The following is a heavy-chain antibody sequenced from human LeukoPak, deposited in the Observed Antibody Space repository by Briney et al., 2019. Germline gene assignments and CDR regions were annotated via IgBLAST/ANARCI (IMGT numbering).Heavy chain of an antibody. CDR2: INDDGSST. Sequence: GGSLRLSCAASGFTVSSNYMSWVRQAPGKGLVWVSRINDDGSSTYYADSVKGRFTISRDNAKSTLYLQMSSLRAEDTAVYYCAREIIVAGKSIDYWGQGTLVTVSS. D-gene: IGHD5-12*01. J-gene: IGHJ4*02. CDR3: AREIIVAGKSIDY. CDR1: GFTVSSNY. V-gene: IGHV3-74*01.